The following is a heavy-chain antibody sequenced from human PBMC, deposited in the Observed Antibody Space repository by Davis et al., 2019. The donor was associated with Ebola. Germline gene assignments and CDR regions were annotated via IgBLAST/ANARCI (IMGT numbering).Heavy chain of an antibody. CDR2: IYYSGST. Sequence: SETLSLTCTVSGGSISSSSYYWGWIRQPPVKGLEWIGSIYYSGSTYYNPSLKSRVTISVDTSKNQFSLKLSSVTAADTAVYYCARTYSGYSTFDYWGQGTLVTVSS. CDR3: ARTYSGYSTFDY. V-gene: IGHV4-39*01. J-gene: IGHJ4*02. CDR1: GGSISSSSYY. D-gene: IGHD5-12*01.